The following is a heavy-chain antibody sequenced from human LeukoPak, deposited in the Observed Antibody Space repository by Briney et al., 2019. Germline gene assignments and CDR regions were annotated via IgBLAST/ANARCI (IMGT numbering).Heavy chain of an antibody. Sequence: GGSLRLSCAASGFTFSSYAMHWVRQAPGKGLEWVAVISYDGSNKYYADSVKGRFTISRDNSKNTLYLQMNSLRAEDTAVYYCARGLDDYGDYLDYWGQGTLVTVSS. V-gene: IGHV3-30*01. CDR2: ISYDGSNK. CDR1: GFTFSSYA. J-gene: IGHJ4*02. CDR3: ARGLDDYGDYLDY. D-gene: IGHD4-17*01.